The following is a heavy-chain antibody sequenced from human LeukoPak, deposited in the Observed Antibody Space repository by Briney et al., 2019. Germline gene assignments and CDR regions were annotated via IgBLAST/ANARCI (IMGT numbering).Heavy chain of an antibody. CDR3: VRGPYGSSISNWFDP. Sequence: SETLSLTCSVSGGSITGYSWSWIRQTPGKGLEWIGYICYNGDTHYNPSLNSRLSMSVDTPNRQFSLNLRSVTAADTAVYYCVRGPYGSSISNWFDPWGQGLLVTVSS. CDR2: ICYNGDT. J-gene: IGHJ5*02. CDR1: GGSITGYS. D-gene: IGHD3-10*01. V-gene: IGHV4-59*01.